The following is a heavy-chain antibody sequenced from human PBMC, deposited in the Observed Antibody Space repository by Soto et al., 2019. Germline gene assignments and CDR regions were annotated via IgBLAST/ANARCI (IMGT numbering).Heavy chain of an antibody. CDR3: ARFEMPRINGFDY. Sequence: QVQLQESGPGLVKPSQTLSLTCTVSGGSISSGGYYWSWIRQHPGKGLEWIGYIYYSGSTYYNPPLMSRVTISVDTSKNQFSLKLSSVTAADTAVYYCARFEMPRINGFDYWGQGTLVTVSS. V-gene: IGHV4-31*03. CDR1: GGSISSGGYY. CDR2: IYYSGST. J-gene: IGHJ4*02. D-gene: IGHD3-10*01.